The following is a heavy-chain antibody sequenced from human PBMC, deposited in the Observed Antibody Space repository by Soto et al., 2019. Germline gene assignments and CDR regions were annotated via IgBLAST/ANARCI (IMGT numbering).Heavy chain of an antibody. CDR1: GYMFVNYG. CDR3: AMVDNYVTPTPQDV. D-gene: IGHD3-16*01. J-gene: IGHJ6*02. V-gene: IGHV1-18*01. CDR2: ISPYTGNT. Sequence: QVQLVQSGDEVKKPGASVKVSCKASGYMFVNYGIAWVRQARGQGLEWMGWISPYTGNTHSASKVQGRLTMTTDTSTSTAYMDLGSLSSDDTAVYYWAMVDNYVTPTPQDVWGQGTTVTVSS.